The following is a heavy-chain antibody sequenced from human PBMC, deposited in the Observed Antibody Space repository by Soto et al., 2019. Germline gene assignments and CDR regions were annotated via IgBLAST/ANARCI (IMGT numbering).Heavy chain of an antibody. J-gene: IGHJ4*02. D-gene: IGHD6-13*01. CDR2: IYYSGST. CDR3: ARRVTIAAAGTGFDY. V-gene: IGHV4-59*08. CDR1: GGSISSYY. Sequence: SETLSLTCTVSGGSISSYYWSWIRQPPGKGLEWIGYIYYSGSTNYNPSLKSRVTISVDTSKNQFSLKLSSVTAADTAVYYCARRVTIAAAGTGFDYWGQGTLVTVSS.